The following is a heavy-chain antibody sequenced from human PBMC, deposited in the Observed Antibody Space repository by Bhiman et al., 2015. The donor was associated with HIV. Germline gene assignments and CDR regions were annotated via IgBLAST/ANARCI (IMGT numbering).Heavy chain of an antibody. D-gene: IGHD3-10*01. CDR1: GFTVSSNY. CDR3: ARGEGEFDYANLIYYYHAMDV. J-gene: IGHJ6*02. Sequence: VQLVESGGGVVQPGRSLRLSCAASGFTVSSNYMSWVRQAPGKGLEWVSVIYSGGSTYYADSVEGRFTISRDKSKNTLFLQMNSLRAEDTAVYYCARGEGEFDYANLIYYYHAMDVWGLGTTVTVSS. V-gene: IGHV3-53*01. CDR2: IYSGGST.